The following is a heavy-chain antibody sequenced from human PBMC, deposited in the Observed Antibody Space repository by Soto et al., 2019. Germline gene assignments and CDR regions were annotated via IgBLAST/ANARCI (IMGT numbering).Heavy chain of an antibody. J-gene: IGHJ4*02. Sequence: SVKVSCKASGGTFSSYTISWVRQAPGQGLEWMGRIIPILGIANYAQKFQGRVTITADKSTSTAYMELSSLRSEDTAVYYCARDLAVAGFTFDYWGQGTLVTVSS. CDR1: GGTFSSYT. V-gene: IGHV1-69*04. D-gene: IGHD6-19*01. CDR2: IIPILGIA. CDR3: ARDLAVAGFTFDY.